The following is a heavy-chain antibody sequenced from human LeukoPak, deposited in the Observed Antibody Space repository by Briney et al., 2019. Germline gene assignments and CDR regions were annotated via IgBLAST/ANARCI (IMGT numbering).Heavy chain of an antibody. V-gene: IGHV4-34*01. Sequence: SETLSLTCAVYGGSFSGYYWSWIRQPPGKGLEWIGEINHSGSTNYNPSLKSRVTISVDTSKNQFSLKLSSVTAADTAVYYCARGGEYTVTPRYFDYWGQGTLVTVSS. CDR1: GGSFSGYY. D-gene: IGHD4-17*01. CDR3: ARGGEYTVTPRYFDY. J-gene: IGHJ4*02. CDR2: INHSGST.